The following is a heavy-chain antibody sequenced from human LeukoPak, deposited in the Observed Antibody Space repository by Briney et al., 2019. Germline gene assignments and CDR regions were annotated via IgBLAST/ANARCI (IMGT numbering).Heavy chain of an antibody. CDR2: IKQDGREK. Sequence: PGGSLRLSCAASGFTFSSYWMSWVRQAPGKGLEWVANIKQDGREKYYVDSVKGRFTISRDNAKNSLYLQMNSLRAEDTAVYYCARGYYGSGSNYFDYWGQGTLVTVSS. D-gene: IGHD3-10*01. V-gene: IGHV3-7*01. CDR3: ARGYYGSGSNYFDY. J-gene: IGHJ4*02. CDR1: GFTFSSYW.